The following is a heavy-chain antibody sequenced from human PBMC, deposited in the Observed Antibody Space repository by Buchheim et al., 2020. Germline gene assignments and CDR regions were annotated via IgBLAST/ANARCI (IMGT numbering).Heavy chain of an antibody. CDR3: ARVVTPFVIDY. V-gene: IGHV4-4*02. D-gene: IGHD2-21*02. CDR1: GGSITTNNW. Sequence: QVQLQESGPGLVKPSGTLSLTCGVSGGSITTNNWWTWVRQPPGKGLEWIGEIYHSGTTYYNPSLKSRVSISVDTSKNLFSLNLNSVTAADTAVYYCARVVTPFVIDYWGQGTL. J-gene: IGHJ4*02. CDR2: IYHSGTT.